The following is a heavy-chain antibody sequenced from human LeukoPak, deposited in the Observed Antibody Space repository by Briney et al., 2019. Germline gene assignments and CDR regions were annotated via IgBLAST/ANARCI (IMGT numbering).Heavy chain of an antibody. CDR1: GYTFTGYY. CDR3: ARDLVDYPTGPGDY. J-gene: IGHJ4*02. CDR2: INPNSGGT. Sequence: ASVKVSCKASGYTFTGYYMHWVRQAPGQGLEWMGWINPNSGGTNYAQKFQGRVTMTRDTSISIAYMELSRLRSDDTAVYYCARDLVDYPTGPGDYWSQGTLVTVSS. V-gene: IGHV1-2*02. D-gene: IGHD4-11*01.